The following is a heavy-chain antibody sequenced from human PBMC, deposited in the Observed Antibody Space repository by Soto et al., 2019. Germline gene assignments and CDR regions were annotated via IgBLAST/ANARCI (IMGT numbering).Heavy chain of an antibody. CDR3: AIYSSGWYSLDY. Sequence: QVQLVESGGGVVQPGRSLRLSCAASGFTFSSYGMHWVRQAPGKGLEWVAVISYDGSNKYYADSVKGRFTISRDNSKNTLYLQMNSLRAEDTAVYYCAIYSSGWYSLDYWCQGTLVTVSS. CDR1: GFTFSSYG. CDR2: ISYDGSNK. D-gene: IGHD6-19*01. V-gene: IGHV3-30*03. J-gene: IGHJ4*02.